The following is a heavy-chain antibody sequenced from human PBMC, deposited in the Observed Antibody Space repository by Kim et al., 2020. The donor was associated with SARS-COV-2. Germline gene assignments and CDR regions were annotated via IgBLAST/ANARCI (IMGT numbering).Heavy chain of an antibody. D-gene: IGHD3-9*01. CDR1: GGSISSSSYY. V-gene: IGHV4-39*01. Sequence: SETLSLTCTVSGGSISSSSYYWGWIRQPPGKGLEWIGSIYYSGSTYYNPSLKSRVTISVDTSKNQFSLKLSSVTAADTAVYYCARRHSNFDWGYYFDYWGQGTLVTVSS. J-gene: IGHJ4*02. CDR3: ARRHSNFDWGYYFDY. CDR2: IYYSGST.